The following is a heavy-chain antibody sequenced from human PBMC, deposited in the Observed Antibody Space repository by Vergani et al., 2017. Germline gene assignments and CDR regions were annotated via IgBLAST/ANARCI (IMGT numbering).Heavy chain of an antibody. V-gene: IGHV3-30*18. Sequence: QVQLVESGGGVVQPGRSLRLSCAASGFTFSSYGMHWVRQAPGKGLEWVAVISYDGSNKYYADSVKGRFTISRDNSKNTLYLQMNSLRAEDTAVYYCAKDRKNWNSGSYLSYYMDVWGKGTTVTVSS. J-gene: IGHJ6*03. CDR3: AKDRKNWNSGSYLSYYMDV. D-gene: IGHD1-26*01. CDR2: ISYDGSNK. CDR1: GFTFSSYG.